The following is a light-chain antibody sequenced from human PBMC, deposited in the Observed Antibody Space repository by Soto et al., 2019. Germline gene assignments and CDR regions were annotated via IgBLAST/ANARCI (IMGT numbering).Light chain of an antibody. CDR2: GAS. Sequence: EIVLTQSPGTLSWSPGERVTLSCRASQSVTSNYLAWYQQKPGQSPRLLIFGASIRDTGLPDRFSGGGSGRDFTLTISRLEPEDSAVYYCHQYGISPGTFGQGTKVDIK. CDR1: QSVTSNY. J-gene: IGKJ1*01. V-gene: IGKV3-20*01. CDR3: HQYGISPGT.